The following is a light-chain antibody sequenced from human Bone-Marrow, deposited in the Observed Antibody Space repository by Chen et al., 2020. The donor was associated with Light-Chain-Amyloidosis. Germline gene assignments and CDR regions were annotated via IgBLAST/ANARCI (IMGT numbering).Light chain of an antibody. V-gene: IGLV2-14*01. CDR2: DVT. Sequence: QSALTQPASVSGSPGQSITISCTGTSSDVGSDNPVSWYQQHPDKAPKLMIYDVTNRPSWVPDRFSGSKSDNTASLTISGLQTEDEADYFCSSYTITNTLVFGSGTRVTVL. CDR3: SSYTITNTLV. J-gene: IGLJ1*01. CDR1: SSDVGSDNP.